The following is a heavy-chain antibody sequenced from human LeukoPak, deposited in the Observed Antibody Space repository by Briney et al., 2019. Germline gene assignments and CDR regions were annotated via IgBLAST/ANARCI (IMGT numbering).Heavy chain of an antibody. CDR1: GFTFSSYA. Sequence: GGSLRLSCAASGFTFSSYAMSWVRQAPGKGLEWVSDISGSGGSTYYADSVKGRFNISRDNSKNTLYLQMNSLRAEDAAVYYCAKDSTTMVRGVSYWGQGTLVTVSS. V-gene: IGHV3-23*01. CDR2: ISGSGGST. CDR3: AKDSTTMVRGVSY. J-gene: IGHJ4*02. D-gene: IGHD3-10*01.